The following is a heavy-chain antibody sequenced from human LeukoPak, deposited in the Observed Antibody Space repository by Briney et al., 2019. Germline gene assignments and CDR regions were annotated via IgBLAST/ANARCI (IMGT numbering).Heavy chain of an antibody. CDR1: GGSISSSSYY. Sequence: PSETLSLTCTVSGGSISSSSYYWGWIRQPPGKGLEWIGSIYYSGSTYYNPSLKSRVTISVDTSKNQFSLKLSSVTAADTAVYYCARQSGSGSYWGQGTLVTVSS. V-gene: IGHV4-39*01. CDR3: ARQSGSGSY. J-gene: IGHJ4*02. CDR2: IYYSGST. D-gene: IGHD1-26*01.